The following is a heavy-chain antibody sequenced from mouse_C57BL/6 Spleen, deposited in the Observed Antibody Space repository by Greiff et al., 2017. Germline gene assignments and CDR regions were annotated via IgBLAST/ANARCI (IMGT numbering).Heavy chain of an antibody. CDR2: IDPSDSYT. J-gene: IGHJ4*01. CDR3: ARFLYAMDY. CDR1: GYTFTSYW. Sequence: QVQLQQPGAELVMPGASVKLSCKASGYTFTSYWMHWVKQRPGQGLEWIGEIDPSDSYTNYNQKFKGQSTLTVDKSSSTAYMRLSSLTSEDSAVYYCARFLYAMDYWGQGTSVTVSS. V-gene: IGHV1-69*01.